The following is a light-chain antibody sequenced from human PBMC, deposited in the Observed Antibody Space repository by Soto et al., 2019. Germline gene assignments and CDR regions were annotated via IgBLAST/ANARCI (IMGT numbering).Light chain of an antibody. CDR1: SSDVGGYNY. CDR2: DVS. V-gene: IGLV2-14*03. CDR3: SAYTTSSTVV. Sequence: QSALTQPASVSGSPGQSITISCTGSSSDVGGYNYVSWYQQHHPGKAPKLMIYDVSNRPSGVSNRFSGSKSGNTASLTISVLQAEYEADYYCSAYTTSSTVVFGGGTKVTVL. J-gene: IGLJ2*01.